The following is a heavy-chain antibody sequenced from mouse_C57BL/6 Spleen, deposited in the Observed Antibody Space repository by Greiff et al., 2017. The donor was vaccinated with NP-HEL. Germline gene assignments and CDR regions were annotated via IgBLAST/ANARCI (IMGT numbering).Heavy chain of an antibody. D-gene: IGHD2-1*01. J-gene: IGHJ2*01. Sequence: QVQLQQPGAELVMPGASVKLSCKASGYTFPSYWMHWVKQRPGQGLEWIGEIDPSDSYTNYNQKFKGKSTLTVDKSSSTAYMQLSSLTSEDSAVYYCARLGVYGNFDYWGQGTTLTVSS. CDR2: IDPSDSYT. CDR1: GYTFPSYW. V-gene: IGHV1-69*01. CDR3: ARLGVYGNFDY.